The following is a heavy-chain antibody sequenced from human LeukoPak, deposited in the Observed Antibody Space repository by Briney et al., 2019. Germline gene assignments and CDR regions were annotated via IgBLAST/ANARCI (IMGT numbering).Heavy chain of an antibody. D-gene: IGHD3-22*01. CDR2: ISSSGGNT. Sequence: GGSLRLSCAASGFTFGNYGMCWVRQAPGKGLQWVSAISSSGGNTYYADSVKGRFTISRDNAKNSLYLQMNSLRAEDMALYYCAKAKSYYDSSGSIWAPYYFDYWGQGTLVTVSS. CDR1: GFTFGNYG. J-gene: IGHJ4*02. CDR3: AKAKSYYDSSGSIWAPYYFDY. V-gene: IGHV3-23*01.